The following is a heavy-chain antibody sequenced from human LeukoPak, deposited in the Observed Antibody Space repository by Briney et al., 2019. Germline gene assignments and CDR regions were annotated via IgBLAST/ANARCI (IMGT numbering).Heavy chain of an antibody. CDR1: GFTFSSYA. J-gene: IGHJ6*03. CDR2: ISYDGSNK. D-gene: IGHD3-22*01. Sequence: SGGSLRLSCAASGFTFSSYAMHWVRQAPGKGLEWVAVISYDGSNKYYADSVKGRFTISRDNSKNTLYLQMNSLRAEDTAVYYCARDGNYYDSSGYLPHDYYYYYMDVWGKGTTVTVSS. CDR3: ARDGNYYDSSGYLPHDYYYYYMDV. V-gene: IGHV3-30*01.